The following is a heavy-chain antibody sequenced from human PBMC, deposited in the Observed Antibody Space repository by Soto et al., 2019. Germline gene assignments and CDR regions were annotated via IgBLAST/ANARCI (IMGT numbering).Heavy chain of an antibody. CDR2: INPKSGGT. J-gene: IGHJ4*02. Sequence: QVQLVQSGAEVRKPGASVKVSCKASGYTFTGNYIHWVRQAPGQGLEWMGWINPKSGGTNYAQKVQCRVTVTRDTSISTAYMELTRLRSDDTAVYYCARDFSTSPDGFDYWGQGALVTVSS. CDR1: GYTFTGNY. V-gene: IGHV1-2*02. D-gene: IGHD6-6*01. CDR3: ARDFSTSPDGFDY.